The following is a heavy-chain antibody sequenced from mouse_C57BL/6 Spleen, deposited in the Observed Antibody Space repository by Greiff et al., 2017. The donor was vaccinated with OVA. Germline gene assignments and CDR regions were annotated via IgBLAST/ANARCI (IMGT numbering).Heavy chain of an antibody. V-gene: IGHV1-59*01. J-gene: IGHJ4*01. CDR3: ASGSYYGSSYYYAMDY. D-gene: IGHD1-1*01. Sequence: QFHVKQPGAELVRPGTSVKLSCKASGYTFTSYWMPGVKQRPGQGLEWIGVIDPSDSYTNYNQKFKGKATLTVDTSSSTAYMQLSSLTSEDSAVYYCASGSYYGSSYYYAMDYWGQGTSVTVSS. CDR1: GYTFTSYW. CDR2: IDPSDSYT.